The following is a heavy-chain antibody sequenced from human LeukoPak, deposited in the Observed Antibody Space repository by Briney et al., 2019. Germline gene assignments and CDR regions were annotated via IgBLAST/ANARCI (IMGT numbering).Heavy chain of an antibody. CDR2: IYYSGST. V-gene: IGHV4-39*07. Sequence: SETLSLTCTVSGGSISSSSYYWGWIRQPPGRGLEWIGSIYYSGSTYYNPSLKSRVTISVDTSKNQFSLKLSSVTAADTAVYYCARDLVPDYWGQGTLVTVSS. J-gene: IGHJ4*02. CDR1: GGSISSSSYY. D-gene: IGHD6-13*01. CDR3: ARDLVPDY.